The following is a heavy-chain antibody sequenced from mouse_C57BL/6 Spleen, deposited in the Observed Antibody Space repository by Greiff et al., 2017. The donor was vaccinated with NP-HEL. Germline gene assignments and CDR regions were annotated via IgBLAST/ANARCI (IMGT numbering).Heavy chain of an antibody. D-gene: IGHD2-3*01. CDR3: ARSGFDGYSWYFDV. CDR2: IYPGGGYT. Sequence: VQLQESGAELVRPGTSVKMSCKASGYTFTNYWIGWAKQRPGHGLEWIGDIYPGGGYTNYNEKVKGKATLTADKSSSTAYMQFSSLTSEDSAIYYCARSGFDGYSWYFDVWGTGTTVTVSS. V-gene: IGHV1-63*01. CDR1: GYTFTNYW. J-gene: IGHJ1*03.